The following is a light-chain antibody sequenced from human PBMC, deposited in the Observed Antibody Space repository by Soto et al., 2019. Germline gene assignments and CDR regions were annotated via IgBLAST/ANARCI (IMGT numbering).Light chain of an antibody. CDR2: EVT. J-gene: IGLJ1*01. CDR1: RSDIGAYDY. V-gene: IGLV2-14*03. Sequence: QSVLPQPASLSGSPGQSINISCTSTRSDIGAYDYVSWFQQHPGKAPKLMISEVTNRPSGVSNRFSGSKSGNTDYLTISGLHVEHEAEYFFFSFTTTSAHVLGTRTKVTVL. CDR3: FSFTTTSAHV.